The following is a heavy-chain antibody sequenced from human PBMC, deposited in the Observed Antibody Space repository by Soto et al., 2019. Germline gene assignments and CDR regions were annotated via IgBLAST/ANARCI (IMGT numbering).Heavy chain of an antibody. CDR3: AKDTWSREGV. Sequence: QVQLVESGGGVVQPGRSLRLSCAASGFTFSSYGMHWVRQAPGKGLEWVAVISYDGSNKYYADSVKGRFTISRDNSKNTLYLQMNSLRAEDTAVYYCAKDTWSREGVWGKGTTVTVSS. CDR2: ISYDGSNK. CDR1: GFTFSSYG. J-gene: IGHJ6*04. D-gene: IGHD2-8*02. V-gene: IGHV3-30*18.